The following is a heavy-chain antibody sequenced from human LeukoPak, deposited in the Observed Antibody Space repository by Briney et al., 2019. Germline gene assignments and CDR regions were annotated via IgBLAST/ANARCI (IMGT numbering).Heavy chain of an antibody. D-gene: IGHD4-17*01. CDR3: AKAGVRSQYKYYFDY. J-gene: IGHJ4*02. V-gene: IGHV3-23*01. Sequence: GGSLRLSCAASGFTFSSYAMSWVRQAPGKGLEWVSAISGSGGSTYYADSVKGRFTISRDNSKNTLYLQMNSLRAEGTALYYCAKAGVRSQYKYYFDYWGQGTLVTVSS. CDR2: ISGSGGST. CDR1: GFTFSSYA.